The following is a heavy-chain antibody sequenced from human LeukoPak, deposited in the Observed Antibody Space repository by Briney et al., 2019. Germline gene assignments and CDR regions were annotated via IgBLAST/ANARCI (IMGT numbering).Heavy chain of an antibody. CDR1: GFTFSSYE. Sequence: GSLRLSCAASGFTFSSYEMNWVRQAPGKGLEWVSYISSSGSTIYYADSVKGRFTISRDNAKNSLYLQMKSLRAEDTAVYYCARLKSGIDGQVVLVISPDYWGQGTLVTVSS. J-gene: IGHJ4*02. D-gene: IGHD3-22*01. CDR3: ARLKSGIDGQVVLVISPDY. V-gene: IGHV3-48*03. CDR2: ISSSGSTI.